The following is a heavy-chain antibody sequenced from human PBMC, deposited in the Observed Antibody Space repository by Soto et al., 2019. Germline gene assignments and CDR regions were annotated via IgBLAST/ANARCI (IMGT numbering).Heavy chain of an antibody. CDR1: GFTFNTAW. V-gene: IGHV3-15*07. D-gene: IGHD3-16*02. CDR3: TTSLAY. J-gene: IGHJ4*02. CDR2: IRSNTDDGTA. Sequence: EVQLVESGGGLVRPGGSLRLSCVASGFTFNTAWMNWVRQAPGKGLEWVGRIRSNTDDGTADYAAPVQGRFTISRDDSKNTLYLQMNSLRIEDAAVYYCTTSLAYWGKGTLVTVSS.